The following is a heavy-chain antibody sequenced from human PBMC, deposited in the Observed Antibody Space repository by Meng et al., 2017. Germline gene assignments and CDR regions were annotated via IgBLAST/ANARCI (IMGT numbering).Heavy chain of an antibody. CDR3: ASMGY. D-gene: IGHD3-10*01. Sequence: QVELVESGGGVVQPGMSLRLSCAASGFTFSSYAMHWVRQAPGKGLEWVAVISYDGSNKYYADSVKGRFTISRDNSKNTLYLQMNSLRAEDTAVYYCASMGYWGQGTLVTVSS. V-gene: IGHV3-30*01. CDR1: GFTFSSYA. CDR2: ISYDGSNK. J-gene: IGHJ4*02.